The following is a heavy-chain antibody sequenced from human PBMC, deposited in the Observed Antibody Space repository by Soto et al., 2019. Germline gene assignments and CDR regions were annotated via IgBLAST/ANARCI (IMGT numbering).Heavy chain of an antibody. J-gene: IGHJ4*02. D-gene: IGHD3-3*02. CDR3: ARDHLWAFDY. CDR2: INGRDGAI. Sequence: PGWSLRLACASSVFGFSVYSMNWVRQAPGKGLEWVSYINGRDGAINYVDSVKGRFTISIDIAKNSLYLQMNSLRDEDTAVYFCARDHLWAFDYWGQGVLVTVSS. V-gene: IGHV3-48*02. CDR1: VFGFSVYS.